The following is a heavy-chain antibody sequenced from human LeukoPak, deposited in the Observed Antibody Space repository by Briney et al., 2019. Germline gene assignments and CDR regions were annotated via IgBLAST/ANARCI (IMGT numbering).Heavy chain of an antibody. J-gene: IGHJ3*02. D-gene: IGHD6-19*01. Sequence: GGSLRLSCAASGFTVSSNYMSWVRQAPGKGLEWVSVIYSGGSTYYADSVEGRFTISRDNSKNTLYLQMNSLRAEDTAVYYCASSGWYQDDAFDIWGQGTMVTVSS. CDR2: IYSGGST. CDR3: ASSGWYQDDAFDI. CDR1: GFTVSSNY. V-gene: IGHV3-53*01.